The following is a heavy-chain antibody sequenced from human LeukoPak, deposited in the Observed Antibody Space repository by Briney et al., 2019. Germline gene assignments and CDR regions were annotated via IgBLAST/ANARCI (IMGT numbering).Heavy chain of an antibody. CDR3: ARFETCQCDDVFDI. D-gene: IGHD3-9*01. CDR2: ITSSSSST. Sequence: GGSLRDSCAASGFTFSAYSMNWVRQAPGQGLEWVSSITSSSSSTYYADSVKGRFTISRDNAKNSLYLQMNILRAEDTAVYFCARFETCQCDDVFDIWGQGTMVTVSS. J-gene: IGHJ3*02. V-gene: IGHV3-21*01. CDR1: GFTFSAYS.